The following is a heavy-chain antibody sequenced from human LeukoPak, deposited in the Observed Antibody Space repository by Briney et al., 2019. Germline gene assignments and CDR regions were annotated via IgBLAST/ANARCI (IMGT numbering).Heavy chain of an antibody. CDR1: GYTFTGYY. D-gene: IGHD5-12*01. CDR3: ARVLYSGYGLKVWYFDY. J-gene: IGHJ4*02. Sequence: EASVKVSCKASGYTFTGYYMHWVRQAPGQGLEWMGWINPNSGGTNYAQKFQGRVTMTRDTSISTAYMELSRLRSDDTAVYYCARVLYSGYGLKVWYFDYWGQGTLVTVSS. CDR2: INPNSGGT. V-gene: IGHV1-2*02.